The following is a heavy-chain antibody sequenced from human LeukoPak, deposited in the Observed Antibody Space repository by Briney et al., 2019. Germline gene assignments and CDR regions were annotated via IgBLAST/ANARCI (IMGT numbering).Heavy chain of an antibody. V-gene: IGHV3-21*01. J-gene: IGHJ2*01. Sequence: GGSLRLSCAASGFTVSSNYMSWVRQAPGKGLEWVSSITRTSSYIYYTDSMKGRFTISRDNAKKSLYLQMNTLRAEDTALYYCARAPSAGDYYPWYFDLWGRGTLVTVSS. CDR2: ITRTSSYI. D-gene: IGHD7-27*01. CDR3: ARAPSAGDYYPWYFDL. CDR1: GFTVSSNY.